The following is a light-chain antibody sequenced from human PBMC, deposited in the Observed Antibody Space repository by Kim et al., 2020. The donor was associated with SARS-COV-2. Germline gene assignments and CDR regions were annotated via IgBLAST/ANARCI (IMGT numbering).Light chain of an antibody. CDR3: SSYAGSSYV. J-gene: IGLJ1*01. Sequence: QSALTQPPSASGSPGQSVTISCTGTSSDVGGYNYVSWYQQHPGKAPKLMIYEVSKRPSGVPDRFSGSKSGNTAFLTVSGLQAEDEADYYCSSYAGSSYVFGTGTKVTVL. CDR2: EVS. V-gene: IGLV2-8*01. CDR1: SSDVGGYNY.